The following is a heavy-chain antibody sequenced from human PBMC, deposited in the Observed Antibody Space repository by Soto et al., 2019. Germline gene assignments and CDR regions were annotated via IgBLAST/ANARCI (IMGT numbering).Heavy chain of an antibody. CDR3: ARDALYASSHVGEQWLVRAGGHYYYGMDV. CDR2: ISYDGSNK. J-gene: IGHJ6*02. CDR1: GFTFSSYA. D-gene: IGHD6-19*01. V-gene: IGHV3-30-3*01. Sequence: GGSLRLSCAASGFTFSSYAMHWVRQAPGKGLEWVAVISYDGSNKYYADSVKGRFTISRDNSKNTLYLQMNSLRAEDTAVYYCARDALYASSHVGEQWLVRAGGHYYYGMDVWGQGTTVTVSS.